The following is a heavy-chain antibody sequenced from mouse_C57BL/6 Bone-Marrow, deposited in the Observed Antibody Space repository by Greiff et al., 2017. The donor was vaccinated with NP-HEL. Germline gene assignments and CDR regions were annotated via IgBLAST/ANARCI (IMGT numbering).Heavy chain of an antibody. V-gene: IGHV1-19*01. CDR1: GYTFTDYY. J-gene: IGHJ2*01. CDR2: INPYNGGT. Sequence: EVQLQQSGPVLVKPGASVKMSCKASGYTFTDYYMNWVKQSHGKSLEWIGDINPYNGGTSYNQKFKGKATLTVDKSSSTAYMELNSLTSEESAVDYCARSGWVDYWGQGTTLTVSS. D-gene: IGHD1-2*01. CDR3: ARSGWVDY.